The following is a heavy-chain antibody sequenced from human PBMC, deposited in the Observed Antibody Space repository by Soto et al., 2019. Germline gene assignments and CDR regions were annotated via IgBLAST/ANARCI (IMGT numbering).Heavy chain of an antibody. CDR1: GFTFSSYA. D-gene: IGHD3-22*01. Sequence: GGSLRLSCAASGFTFSSYAMSWVRQAPGKGLEWVSAISGSGGSTYYADSVKGRFTISRDNSKNTLYLQMNSLRAEDTAVYYCANSPFGSGYYPYYFDYWGQGTLVTVSS. V-gene: IGHV3-23*01. CDR2: ISGSGGST. CDR3: ANSPFGSGYYPYYFDY. J-gene: IGHJ4*02.